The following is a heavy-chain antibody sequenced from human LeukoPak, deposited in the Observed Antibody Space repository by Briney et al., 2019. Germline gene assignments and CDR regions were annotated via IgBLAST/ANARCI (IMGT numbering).Heavy chain of an antibody. V-gene: IGHV1-24*01. J-gene: IGHJ4*02. Sequence: ASVKVSCKVSGYTLTELSMHWVRQAPGKGLEWMGGFDPEEGERMYAQKFQGRVTVTADTSTSTAYMELRSLRSDDTAVYYCARYCSSTSCYDGNFDYWGQGTLVTVSS. CDR1: GYTLTELS. CDR2: FDPEEGER. CDR3: ARYCSSTSCYDGNFDY. D-gene: IGHD2-2*01.